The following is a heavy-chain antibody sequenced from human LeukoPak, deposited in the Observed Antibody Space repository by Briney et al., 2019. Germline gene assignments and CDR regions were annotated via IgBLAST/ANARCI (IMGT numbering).Heavy chain of an antibody. CDR2: IDHSGGST. J-gene: IGHJ3*02. V-gene: IGHV1-46*01. CDR3: ARDAYRSRPTTNAFDI. Sequence: ASVKVSCKASGYTFTSYYMHWVRQAPGQGLEWMGIIDHSGGSTSYAQKFQCRVTMTTDTSTSTAYMELRSLRSDDTAVYYCARDAYRSRPTTNAFDIWGQGTMVTVSS. CDR1: GYTFTSYY. D-gene: IGHD6-13*01.